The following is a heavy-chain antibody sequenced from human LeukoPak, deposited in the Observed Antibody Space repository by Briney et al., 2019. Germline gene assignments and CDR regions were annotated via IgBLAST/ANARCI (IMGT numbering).Heavy chain of an antibody. CDR2: FDPEDGET. CDR1: GYTLTESS. Sequence: ASVKVSCKVSGYTLTESSMHWVRQAPGKGLEWMGGFDPEDGETIYAQKFQGRVTMTEDTSTDTAYMELSSLRSEDTAVYYCATLYYYDSSGYYAGSFQHWGQGTLVTVSS. V-gene: IGHV1-24*01. D-gene: IGHD3-22*01. J-gene: IGHJ1*01. CDR3: ATLYYYDSSGYYAGSFQH.